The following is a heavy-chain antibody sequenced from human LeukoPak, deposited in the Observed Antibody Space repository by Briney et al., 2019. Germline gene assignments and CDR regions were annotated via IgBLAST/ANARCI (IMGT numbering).Heavy chain of an antibody. Sequence: VASVKVSCKASGYTFTGYYMHWVRQAPGQGLEWMGWINPNSGGTNYAQKFQGRVTMTMDTSISTAYMELSRLRSDDTAVYYCARDWTIDDIYYFDYWGQGTLVTVSS. J-gene: IGHJ4*02. D-gene: IGHD3-9*01. V-gene: IGHV1-2*02. CDR1: GYTFTGYY. CDR2: INPNSGGT. CDR3: ARDWTIDDIYYFDY.